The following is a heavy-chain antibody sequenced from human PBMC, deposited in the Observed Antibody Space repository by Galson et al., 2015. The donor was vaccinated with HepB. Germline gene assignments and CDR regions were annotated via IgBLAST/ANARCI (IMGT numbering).Heavy chain of an antibody. D-gene: IGHD3-10*01. CDR3: ARSMVRGVIDY. V-gene: IGHV5-51*01. CDR1: GYRFTSYW. Sequence: QSGAEVKKPGESLKISCKGSGYRFTSYWIGWVRQMPGEGLERMGIIYPGDSESRYSPSFQGQVTISADKSISTAYLQWSSLKASDTAMYYCARSMVRGVIDYWGQGTLVTVSS. CDR2: IYPGDSES. J-gene: IGHJ4*01.